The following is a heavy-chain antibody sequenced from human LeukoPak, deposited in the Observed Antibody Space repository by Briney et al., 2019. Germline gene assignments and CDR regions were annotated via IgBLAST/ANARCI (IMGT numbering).Heavy chain of an antibody. CDR3: ARDKGTVATYYYYYMDV. D-gene: IGHD6-19*01. CDR1: GYTFTSYG. J-gene: IGHJ6*03. Sequence: ASVKVSCKASGYTFTSYGTSWVRQPPGHGLEWIGWISAHNANTIYEEKLQGRLTMTTDTSTSTAYMELRRLRTDETAVYYCARDKGTVATYYYYYMDVWGKGTTVTVSS. CDR2: ISAHNANT. V-gene: IGHV1-18*01.